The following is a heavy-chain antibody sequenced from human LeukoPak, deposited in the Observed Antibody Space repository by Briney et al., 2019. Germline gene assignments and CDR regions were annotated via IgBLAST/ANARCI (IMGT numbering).Heavy chain of an antibody. V-gene: IGHV3-7*03. CDR2: IKQDGSEK. Sequence: PGGSLRLSCAASGFTFSSYWMSWVRQAPGKGLEWVANIKQDGSEKYYVDSVKGRFTISRDNAKNSLYLQMNSLRAEDTAVYYCARDRRCSGTTCYFYYNYYMDVWGKGTTVTIS. J-gene: IGHJ6*03. D-gene: IGHD2-2*01. CDR3: ARDRRCSGTTCYFYYNYYMDV. CDR1: GFTFSSYW.